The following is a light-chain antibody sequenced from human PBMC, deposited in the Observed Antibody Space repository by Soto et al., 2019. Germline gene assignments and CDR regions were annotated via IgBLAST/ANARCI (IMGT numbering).Light chain of an antibody. V-gene: IGLV7-46*01. CDR3: MLSYTGTRPVV. CDR2: DAG. CDR1: TGDVTSGHW. J-gene: IGLJ2*01. Sequence: QALVTQEPSLTVSPGGTVTPTCGSSTGDVTSGHWPYWFQQKPGQAPRTLIFDAGKKHSWTPARFSGSLLGGKAALTLSGARPEDEADYYCMLSYTGTRPVVFGGGTKLTVL.